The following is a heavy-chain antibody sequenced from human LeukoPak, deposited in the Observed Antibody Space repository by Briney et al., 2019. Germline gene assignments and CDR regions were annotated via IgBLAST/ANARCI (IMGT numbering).Heavy chain of an antibody. Sequence: SQTLSLTCAISGDSISSNSAPWNWIGQSPSRGLVWLGKTYYRSTWFNDYTVSVKSRMTINPDTSKNQFSLQLKSVTPENTAVYYWANGHEDYYHVFDVWGKGATVTVSS. CDR2: TYYRSTWFN. CDR1: GDSISSNSAP. CDR3: ANGHEDYYHVFDV. J-gene: IGHJ6*04. V-gene: IGHV6-1*01.